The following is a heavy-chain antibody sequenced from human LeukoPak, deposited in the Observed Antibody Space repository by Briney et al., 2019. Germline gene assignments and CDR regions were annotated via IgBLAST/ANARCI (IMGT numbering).Heavy chain of an antibody. CDR2: ISSDGSNI. D-gene: IGHD3-10*01. CDR1: GFTFSTYG. J-gene: IGHJ5*02. Sequence: GGSLRLSCAASGFTFSTYGIHWVRQAPGEGLEWVAVISSDGSNIFYGDSVKGRFTISREDSRNTLYLQMNSLRAEDTAVYYCAKDAGVPSGSGQLYNWFDPWGQGTLVTVSS. CDR3: AKDAGVPSGSGQLYNWFDP. V-gene: IGHV3-30*18.